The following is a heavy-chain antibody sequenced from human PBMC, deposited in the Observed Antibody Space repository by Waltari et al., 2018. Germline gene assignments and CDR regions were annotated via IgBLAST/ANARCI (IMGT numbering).Heavy chain of an antibody. CDR2: INPNSGGT. J-gene: IGHJ6*02. D-gene: IGHD2-2*01. CDR1: GYTFTGYY. CDR3: ARAEYCSSTSCYAPNYYYYGMDV. V-gene: IGHV1-2*06. Sequence: QVQLVQSGAEVKKPGASVKVSCKASGYTFTGYYMHWVRQAPGQGLEWMGRINPNSGGTNYAQKFQGRVTMTRDTSISTAYMELSRLRSDDTAVYYCARAEYCSSTSCYAPNYYYYGMDVWGQGTTVTVSS.